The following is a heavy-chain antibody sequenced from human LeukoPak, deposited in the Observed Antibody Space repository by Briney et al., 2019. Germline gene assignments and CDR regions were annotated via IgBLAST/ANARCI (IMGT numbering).Heavy chain of an antibody. J-gene: IGHJ5*02. CDR2: IYYSGST. V-gene: IGHV4-31*03. D-gene: IGHD5-24*01. CDR1: GGSISSGGYY. Sequence: SETLSLTCTVSGGSISSGGYYWSWISQHPGKGLEWIGYIYYSGSTYYNPSLKSRVTISVDTSKNQFSLKLSSVTAADTAVYYCARDHRLAGQYNWFDPWGQGTLVTVSS. CDR3: ARDHRLAGQYNWFDP.